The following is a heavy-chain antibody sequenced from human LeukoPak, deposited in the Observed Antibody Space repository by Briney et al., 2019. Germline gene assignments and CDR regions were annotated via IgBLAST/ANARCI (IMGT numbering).Heavy chain of an antibody. V-gene: IGHV3-23*01. CDR2: ISADGNSP. CDR1: GFTFNNFG. Sequence: PGGPLRLTCAASGFTFNNFGMSWVRQAPGKGPEWLSGISADGNSPYYADSMKGRFAISRDNSKNMVYLQMNSLRVEDTAVYYCARDSTRWLQFWGQGILVTVSS. J-gene: IGHJ4*02. CDR3: ARDSTRWLQF. D-gene: IGHD5-24*01.